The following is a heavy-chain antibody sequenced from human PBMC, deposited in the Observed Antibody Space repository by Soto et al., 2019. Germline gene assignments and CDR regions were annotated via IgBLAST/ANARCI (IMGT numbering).Heavy chain of an antibody. Sequence: QVQLVESGGGVVQPGRSLRLSCAASGFTFSSYGMHWVRQAPGKGLEWVAVIWYDGSNKYYADSVKGRFTISRDNSKNTLYLQMNSLRAEDTAVYYCARDQCELELGGAFDIWCQGTMVTVSS. CDR3: ARDQCELELGGAFDI. CDR2: IWYDGSNK. D-gene: IGHD1-7*01. J-gene: IGHJ3*02. CDR1: GFTFSSYG. V-gene: IGHV3-33*01.